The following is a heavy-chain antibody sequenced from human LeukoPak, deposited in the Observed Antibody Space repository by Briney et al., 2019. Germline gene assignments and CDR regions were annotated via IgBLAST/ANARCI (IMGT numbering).Heavy chain of an antibody. D-gene: IGHD6-19*01. V-gene: IGHV3-74*01. J-gene: IGHJ6*02. CDR2: INSDGSST. CDR1: GFTFSSYL. Sequence: GGSLRLSCAASGFTFSSYLMHWVRQAPGKGLVWVSRINSDGSSTSYADSVKGRFTISRDNAKNTLYLQMNSLRAEDTAVYYCARSGYSSGWYVHTALDVWGQGTTVTVSS. CDR3: ARSGYSSGWYVHTALDV.